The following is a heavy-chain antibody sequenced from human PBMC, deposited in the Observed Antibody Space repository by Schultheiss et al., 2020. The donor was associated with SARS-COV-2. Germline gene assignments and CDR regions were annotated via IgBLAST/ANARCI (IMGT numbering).Heavy chain of an antibody. CDR3: AKDEGYVWGSHFDY. J-gene: IGHJ4*02. CDR1: GGSISSSSYY. Sequence: SETLSLTCTVSGGSISSSSYYWGWIRQPPGKGLEWIGSIYYSGSTYYNPSLKSRVTISVDTSKNQFSLKLSSVTAADTAVYYCAKDEGYVWGSHFDYWGQGTLVTVSS. CDR2: IYYSGST. V-gene: IGHV4-39*07. D-gene: IGHD3-16*01.